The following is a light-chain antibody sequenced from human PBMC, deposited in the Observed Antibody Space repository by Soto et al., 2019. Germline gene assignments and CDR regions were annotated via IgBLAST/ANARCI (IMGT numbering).Light chain of an antibody. CDR2: GAS. CDR3: QHYGASSLYT. Sequence: EIVLTQSPGTLSLSPGERATLSCRASQSVTNNYLAWYQQRPGQAPRLLIYGASSRATGIPDRFSGSGSGTDFTLTISGLEPEDFAVYYCQHYGASSLYTFGQGTRLEIK. V-gene: IGKV3-20*01. CDR1: QSVTNNY. J-gene: IGKJ5*01.